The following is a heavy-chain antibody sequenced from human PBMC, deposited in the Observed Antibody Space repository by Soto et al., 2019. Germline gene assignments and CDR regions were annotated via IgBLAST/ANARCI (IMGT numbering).Heavy chain of an antibody. CDR1: GGSISSSRYY. CDR2: IYYSGST. CDR3: VLAVAGTIIDY. J-gene: IGHJ4*02. V-gene: IGHV4-39*01. D-gene: IGHD6-19*01. Sequence: SETLSLTCTVSGGSISSSRYYWGRIRQPPGKGLEWIGSIYYSGSTYYNPSLKSRVTISVDTSKNQFSLKLSSVTAADTAVYYCVLAVAGTIIDYWGQGTLVTVSS.